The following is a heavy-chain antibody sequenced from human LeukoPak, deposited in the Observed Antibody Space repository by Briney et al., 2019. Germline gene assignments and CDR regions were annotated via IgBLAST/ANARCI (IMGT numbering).Heavy chain of an antibody. D-gene: IGHD6-19*01. CDR2: IYTSGST. CDR1: GGSISSGSYY. Sequence: MTSETLSLTCTVSGGSISSGSYYWSWIRQPAGKGLEWIGRIYTSGSTDYNPSLKSRVTISVDTSKNQFSLKLSSVTAADTAVYYCARGLGVIAVAGNWFDPWGQGTLVTVSS. V-gene: IGHV4-61*02. CDR3: ARGLGVIAVAGNWFDP. J-gene: IGHJ5*02.